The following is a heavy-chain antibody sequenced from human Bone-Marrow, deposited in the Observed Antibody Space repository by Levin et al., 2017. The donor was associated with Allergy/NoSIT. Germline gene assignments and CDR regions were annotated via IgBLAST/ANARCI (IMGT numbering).Heavy chain of an antibody. CDR2: INQDGSEK. V-gene: IGHV3-7*01. CDR1: GFRFSDYW. D-gene: IGHD1-26*01. CDR3: ARAGTSGTVDY. J-gene: IGHJ4*02. Sequence: GGSLRLSCAASGFRFSDYWMSWVRQAPGKGLEWVANINQDGSEKYYVDSVLDRFPISRDNAKNSLYLQMNSLRGEDTAVYYCARAGTSGTVDYWGQGTLVTVSS.